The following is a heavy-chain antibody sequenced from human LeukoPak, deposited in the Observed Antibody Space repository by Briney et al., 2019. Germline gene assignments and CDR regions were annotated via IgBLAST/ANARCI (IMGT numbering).Heavy chain of an antibody. CDR1: GGTFSGYY. Sequence: SETLSLTCAVYGGTFSGYYWSWIRQPPGKRLEWARESNDSGGTNYNPSLKSRVTISADKSKNQVSLKLTSVTAADTAVYYCARLSVIVGAALEYYYYYMDVWGQGTTVTVSS. J-gene: IGHJ6*03. CDR3: ARLSVIVGAALEYYYYYMDV. V-gene: IGHV4-34*01. D-gene: IGHD1-26*01. CDR2: SNDSGGT.